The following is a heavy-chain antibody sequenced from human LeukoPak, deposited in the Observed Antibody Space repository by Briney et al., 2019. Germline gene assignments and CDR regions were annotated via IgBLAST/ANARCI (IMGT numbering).Heavy chain of an antibody. D-gene: IGHD6-13*01. CDR3: ASPAAAGRDAFDI. CDR1: GGTFSSYA. V-gene: IGHV1-69*13. CDR2: IIPIFGTA. Sequence: SVKVSCKASGGTFSSYAISWVRQAPGQGLEWMGGIIPIFGTANYAQKFQGRVTITADESTSTAYMELSSLRSEDTAVYYCASPAAAGRDAFDIWGQGTMVTVSS. J-gene: IGHJ3*02.